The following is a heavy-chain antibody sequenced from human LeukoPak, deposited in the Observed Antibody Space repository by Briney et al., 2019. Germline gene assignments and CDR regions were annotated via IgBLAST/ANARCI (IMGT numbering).Heavy chain of an antibody. D-gene: IGHD5-24*01. Sequence: ASVKVSCKASGYTFTSYYMHWVRQAPGQGLEWMGIINPSGGSTSYAQKFQGRVTMTRDMSTSTVYMELSSLRSEDTAVYYCARLEMATITTYYYYYMDVWGKGTTVTISS. CDR3: ARLEMATITTYYYYYMDV. CDR2: INPSGGST. J-gene: IGHJ6*03. V-gene: IGHV1-46*01. CDR1: GYTFTSYY.